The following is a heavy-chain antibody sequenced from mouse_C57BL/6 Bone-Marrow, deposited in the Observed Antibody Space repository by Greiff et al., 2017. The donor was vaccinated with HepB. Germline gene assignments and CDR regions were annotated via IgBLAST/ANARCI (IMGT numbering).Heavy chain of an antibody. CDR1: GFTFSDYY. D-gene: IGHD2-4*01. CDR2: INYDGSST. V-gene: IGHV5-16*01. Sequence: EVMLVESEGGLVQPGSSMKLSCTASGFTFSDYYMAWVRQVPEKGLEWVANINYDGSSTYYLDSLKSRFIISRDNAKNILYLQMSSLKSEDTATYYCARVYYDYDLYAMDYWGQGTSVTVSS. CDR3: ARVYYDYDLYAMDY. J-gene: IGHJ4*01.